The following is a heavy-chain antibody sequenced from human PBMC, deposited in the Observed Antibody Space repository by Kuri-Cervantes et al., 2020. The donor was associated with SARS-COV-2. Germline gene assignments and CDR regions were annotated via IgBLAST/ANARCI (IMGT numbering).Heavy chain of an antibody. Sequence: GGSLRLSCAASGFTFSSYAMSWVRQAPGKGLEWVANIKQDGSEKYYVDSAKGRFTISRDNAKNSLYLQMNSLRAEDTAVYYCARDSGRYSSGWYTRRTPYFDYWGQGTLVTVSS. D-gene: IGHD6-19*01. CDR1: GFTFSSYA. J-gene: IGHJ4*02. CDR2: IKQDGSEK. CDR3: ARDSGRYSSGWYTRRTPYFDY. V-gene: IGHV3-7*01.